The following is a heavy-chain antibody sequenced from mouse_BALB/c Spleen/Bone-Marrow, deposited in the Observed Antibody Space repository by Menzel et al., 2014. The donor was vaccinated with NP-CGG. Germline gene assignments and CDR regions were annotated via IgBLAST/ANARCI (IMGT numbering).Heavy chain of an antibody. Sequence: EVNLVESGGGLVKSGGSLKLSCAASGLSFNSYGMSWVRQTPEKRLEWVATISGGGSYTFYPDSVKGRFTISRDNAKNNLYLQLSSLRSEDTALYYCARHAYYDQTDVSFVYWGQGTLVTVSA. J-gene: IGHJ3*01. CDR2: ISGGGSYT. CDR3: ARHAYYDQTDVSFVY. V-gene: IGHV5-9-2*01. CDR1: GLSFNSYG. D-gene: IGHD2-4*01.